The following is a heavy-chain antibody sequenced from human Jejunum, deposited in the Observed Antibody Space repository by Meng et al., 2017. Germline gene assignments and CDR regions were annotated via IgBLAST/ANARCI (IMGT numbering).Heavy chain of an antibody. D-gene: IGHD2-15*01. CDR2: ISSSSSYI. Sequence: GRSLKISCAASGFTFSSYTMSWVRQAPGKGLEWVSSISSSSSYIYYADSVKGRFTISRDNAKNSLFLHMSSLRAEDTAVFFCAITAAGGSPFDIWGQGTVVTVSS. CDR3: AITAAGGSPFDI. CDR1: GFTFSSYT. J-gene: IGHJ3*02. V-gene: IGHV3-21*01.